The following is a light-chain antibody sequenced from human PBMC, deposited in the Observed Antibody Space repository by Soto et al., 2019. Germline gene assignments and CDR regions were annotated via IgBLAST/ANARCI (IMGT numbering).Light chain of an antibody. CDR1: SSDIGGYNW. CDR2: DVS. J-gene: IGLJ3*02. Sequence: QSALTQPASVSGSPGQSITISCTGTSSDIGGYNWVSWYQQHPGKAPKLMIYDVSDRPSGVSNRFSGSKSGNTASLTISGLPAEDEADYYCSSYTSTSTLWVIGGGTKVTVL. CDR3: SSYTSTSTLWV. V-gene: IGLV2-14*03.